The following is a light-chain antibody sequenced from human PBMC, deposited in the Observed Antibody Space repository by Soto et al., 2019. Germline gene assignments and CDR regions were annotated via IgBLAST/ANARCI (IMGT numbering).Light chain of an antibody. V-gene: IGLV1-40*01. J-gene: IGLJ1*01. CDR3: QSYDSSLSGFYV. CDR2: GNX. CDR1: SSNIGAGYD. Sequence: QSVLTQPPSVSGAPGQRVTISCTGSSSNIGAGYDVHWYQQLPGTAPKLLIYGNXXXPXXXXXXFXGSKSGTSASLAITGLQAEDEADYYCQSYDSSLSGFYVFGTGTKLTVL.